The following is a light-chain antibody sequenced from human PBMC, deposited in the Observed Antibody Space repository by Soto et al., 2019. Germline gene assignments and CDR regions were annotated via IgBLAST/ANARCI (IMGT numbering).Light chain of an antibody. CDR3: QHYTLYSAP. Sequence: RLTQSPSSLSASVGDRVTITCRASQDIFTYLAWYQQKPGKAPKLLIFDASSFPDGVPPRFTGSGSGSQFTLTINNLQPDDFATYYCQHYTLYSAPFGQGT. CDR2: DAS. V-gene: IGKV1-5*01. J-gene: IGKJ1*01. CDR1: QDIFTY.